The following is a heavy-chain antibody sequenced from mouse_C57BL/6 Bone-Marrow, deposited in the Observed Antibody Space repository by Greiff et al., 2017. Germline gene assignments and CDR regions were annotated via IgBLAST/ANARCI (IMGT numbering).Heavy chain of an antibody. CDR3: ARQITPYAMDY. V-gene: IGHV5-9*01. J-gene: IGHJ4*01. D-gene: IGHD2-4*01. CDR1: GFTFSSYT. CDR2: ISGGGGNT. Sequence: EVQGVESGGGLVKPGGSLKLSCAASGFTFSSYTMSWVRQTPEKRLEWVATISGGGGNTYYPDSVKGRFTISRDNAKNTLYLQMSSLRSEDTALYYCARQITPYAMDYWGQGTSVTVSS.